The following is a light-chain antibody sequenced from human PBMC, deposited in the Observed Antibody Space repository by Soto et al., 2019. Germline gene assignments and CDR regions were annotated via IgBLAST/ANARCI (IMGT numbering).Light chain of an antibody. CDR3: QQANIFLLT. Sequence: GSQEISNDLAWYQHKXGNAPKLLISVASXLKSGVPARFRGSDSATDFTLTITSLQTEDFATYYCQQANIFLLTSCGGTKLDI. V-gene: IGKV1-12*01. CDR2: VAS. J-gene: IGKJ4*01. CDR1: QEISND.